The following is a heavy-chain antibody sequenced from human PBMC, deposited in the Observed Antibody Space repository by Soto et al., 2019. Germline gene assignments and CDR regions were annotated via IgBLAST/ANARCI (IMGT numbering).Heavy chain of an antibody. V-gene: IGHV3-30*03. CDR3: ARNYGGNSLYNWFDP. J-gene: IGHJ5*02. CDR2: ISYDGSNK. CDR1: GFTFSSYG. Sequence: QVQLVESGGGVVQPGRSLRLSCAASGFTFSSYGMHWVRQAPGKGLEWVAVISYDGSNKYYADSVKGRFTISRDNSKNTLYLQMNSLSAEDTAVYYCARNYGGNSLYNWFDPWGQGTLVTVSS. D-gene: IGHD4-17*01.